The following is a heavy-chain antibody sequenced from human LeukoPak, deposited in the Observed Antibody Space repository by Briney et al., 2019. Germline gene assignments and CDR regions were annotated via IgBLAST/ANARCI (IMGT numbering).Heavy chain of an antibody. J-gene: IGHJ4*02. CDR3: ARGSQQLVDSADY. Sequence: GRSLRLSCAASGFTFSSYAMHWVRQAPGKGLEWVAVISYDGSNKYYADSVKGRFTISRDNSKNTLYLQMNSLSAEDTAVYYCARGSQQLVDSADYWGQGTLVTVSS. CDR2: ISYDGSNK. D-gene: IGHD6-13*01. CDR1: GFTFSSYA. V-gene: IGHV3-30*04.